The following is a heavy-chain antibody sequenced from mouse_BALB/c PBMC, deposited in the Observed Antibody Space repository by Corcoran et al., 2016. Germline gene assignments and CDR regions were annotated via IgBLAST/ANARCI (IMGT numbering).Heavy chain of an antibody. J-gene: IGHJ1*01. CDR1: GYTFSGFW. Sequence: EVQLLETGGGLVQPGGSRGLSCEGSGYTFSGFWMSWVRQTPWKTLEWIGDINSDGSAINYAPSIKDRFTIFRDNDKSTLYLQMSNVRSEDTATYFCMRYCNYWYFDVWGAGTTVTVSS. V-gene: IGHV11-2*02. CDR2: INSDGSAI. CDR3: MRYCNYWYFDV.